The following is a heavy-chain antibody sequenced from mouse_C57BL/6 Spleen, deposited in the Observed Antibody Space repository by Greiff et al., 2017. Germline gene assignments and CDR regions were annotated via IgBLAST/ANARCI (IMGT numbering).Heavy chain of an antibody. Sequence: QVQLQQSGPELVKPGASVKISCKASGYAFSSSWMNWVKQRPGKGLEWIGRIYPGDGATNYNGKFKGKATLTADKSSSTAYMQLSSLTSEDSAVYFCARSGLVLYYFDYWGQGTTLTVSS. J-gene: IGHJ2*01. V-gene: IGHV1-82*01. D-gene: IGHD3-3*01. CDR1: GYAFSSSW. CDR3: ARSGLVLYYFDY. CDR2: IYPGDGAT.